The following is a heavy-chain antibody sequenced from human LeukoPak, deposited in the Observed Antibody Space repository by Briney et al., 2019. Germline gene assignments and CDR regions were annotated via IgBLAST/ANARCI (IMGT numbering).Heavy chain of an antibody. CDR1: GFTFDDYA. V-gene: IGHV3-9*01. Sequence: GGSLRLSCEASGFTFDDYAMHWVRQRPGKGLEWVAGLNWNDGTIAHADSVRGRFSISRDNSRNSLHLQMNSLRPEDTAVYYCAKDIKLVGYYFYGMDVWGQGTTVTVSS. CDR3: AKDIKLVGYYFYGMDV. CDR2: LNWNDGTI. J-gene: IGHJ6*02. D-gene: IGHD1-26*01.